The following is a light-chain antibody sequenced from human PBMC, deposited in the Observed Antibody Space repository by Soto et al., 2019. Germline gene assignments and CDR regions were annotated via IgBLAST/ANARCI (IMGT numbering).Light chain of an antibody. CDR3: QQNNNWPGT. V-gene: IGKV3-15*01. J-gene: IGKJ1*01. CDR1: QSLNRD. CDR2: GAS. Sequence: IVMTQSPATLSMSPGERATLSCRASQSLNRDLAWYQQKPGQSPRHLIFGASIRAPGIPARFSGSGSGTEFTLTIGSLQSEDCALYYCQQNNNWPGTFGQGTKVDI.